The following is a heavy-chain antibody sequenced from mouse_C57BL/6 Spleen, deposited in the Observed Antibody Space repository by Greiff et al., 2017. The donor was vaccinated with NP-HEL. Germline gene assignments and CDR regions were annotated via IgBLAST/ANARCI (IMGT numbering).Heavy chain of an antibody. J-gene: IGHJ3*01. D-gene: IGHD2-5*01. CDR2: IYPGSGST. CDR1: GYTFTSYW. V-gene: IGHV1-55*01. Sequence: QVQLQQPGAELVKPGASVKMSCKASGYTFTSYWITWVKQRPGQGLEWIGDIYPGSGSTNYNEKFKSKATLTVDTSSSTAYMQLSSLTSEASAVYYCARRDYYSNYSWFAYWGQGTLVTVSA. CDR3: ARRDYYSNYSWFAY.